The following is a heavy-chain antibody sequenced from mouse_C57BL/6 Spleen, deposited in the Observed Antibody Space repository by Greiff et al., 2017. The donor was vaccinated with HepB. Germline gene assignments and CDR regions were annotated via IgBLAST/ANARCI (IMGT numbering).Heavy chain of an antibody. J-gene: IGHJ4*01. CDR2: ISDGGSYT. Sequence: VQLKESGGGLVKPGGSLKLSCAASGFTFSSYAMSWVRQTPEKRLEWVATISDGGSYTYYPDNVKGRFTISRDNAKNNLYLQMSHLKSEDTAMYYCARDITGTGAMDYWGQGTSVTVSS. V-gene: IGHV5-4*01. CDR1: GFTFSSYA. D-gene: IGHD4-1*01. CDR3: ARDITGTGAMDY.